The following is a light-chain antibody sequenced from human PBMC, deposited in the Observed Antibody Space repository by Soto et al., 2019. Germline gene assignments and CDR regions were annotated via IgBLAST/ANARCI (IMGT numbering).Light chain of an antibody. CDR1: ESVRSD. V-gene: IGKV3-15*01. CDR3: QQYHHWLAK. Sequence: VRAQCPASLSVSAGEGSTLSCRASESVRSDLAWYQQRPGQAPRLLIYDASTRASGIPARFSGTGSVPQFTLTITSLQPEDFAVYSCQQYHHWLAKLGQGTKVDIK. J-gene: IGKJ1*01. CDR2: DAS.